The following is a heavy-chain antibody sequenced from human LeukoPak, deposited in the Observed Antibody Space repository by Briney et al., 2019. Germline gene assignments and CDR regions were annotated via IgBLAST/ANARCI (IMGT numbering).Heavy chain of an antibody. CDR1: GFTFSDYY. J-gene: IGHJ4*02. CDR3: ARDAGRDGYNSAFDY. CDR2: ISSSGSTI. Sequence: GGSLRLSCAASGFTFSDYYMSWIRQAPGKGLEWVSYISSSGSTIYYADSVKGRFTISRDNAKNSLYLQMNSLRAEDTAVFSCARDAGRDGYNSAFDYWGREPWSPSP. D-gene: IGHD5-24*01. V-gene: IGHV3-11*01.